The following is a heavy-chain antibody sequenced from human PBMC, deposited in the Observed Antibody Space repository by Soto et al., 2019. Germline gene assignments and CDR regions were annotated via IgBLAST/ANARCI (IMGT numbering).Heavy chain of an antibody. V-gene: IGHV4-4*02. D-gene: IGHD3-10*01. CDR3: ARDRRRSNSGIDP. Sequence: PSETLSLTCAVSGDSISSSTWWSWVRQPPGKGLQWIGDIYHSGSTNYSPSLRSRVTIAVQKSKNQFSLKLTSVTAADTAIYYCARDRRRSNSGIDPWGQGTLVTVSS. CDR1: GDSISSSTW. CDR2: IYHSGST. J-gene: IGHJ5*02.